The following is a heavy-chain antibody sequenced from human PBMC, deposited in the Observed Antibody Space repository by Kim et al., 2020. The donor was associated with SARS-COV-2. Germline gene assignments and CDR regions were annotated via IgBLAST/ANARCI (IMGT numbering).Heavy chain of an antibody. CDR2: IKSKTDGGII. Sequence: GGSLRLSCAASGFTFSNAWMSWVRQAPGKGLEWVARIKSKTDGGIIDYPAPEKGRFSITRDDEKNTLLLQMNSLKTEDTDVYYGTRNPCNSGMDVWGQGTTVTVSS. CDR1: GFTFSNAW. D-gene: IGHD2-8*01. J-gene: IGHJ6*02. CDR3: TRNPCNSGMDV. V-gene: IGHV3-15*01.